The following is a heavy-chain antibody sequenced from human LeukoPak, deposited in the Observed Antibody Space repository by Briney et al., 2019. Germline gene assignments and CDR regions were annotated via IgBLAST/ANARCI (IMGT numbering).Heavy chain of an antibody. V-gene: IGHV3-21*01. CDR1: GFTFSSYS. D-gene: IGHD1-1*01. CDR3: ARYGGTGTNYYYYMDV. CDR2: ISSSSSYI. Sequence: GGSLRLSCAASGFTFSSYSMNWVRQAPGKGLEWVSSISSSSSYIYYADSVKGRFTISRDNAKNSLYLQMNSLRAEDTAVYYCARYGGTGTNYYYYMDVWGKGATVTVSS. J-gene: IGHJ6*03.